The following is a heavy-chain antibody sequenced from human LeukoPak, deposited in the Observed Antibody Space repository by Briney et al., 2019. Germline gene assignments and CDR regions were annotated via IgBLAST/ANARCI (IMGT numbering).Heavy chain of an antibody. CDR1: GFTFSSYA. D-gene: IGHD2-2*02. Sequence: QPGGSLRLSCAASGFTFSSYAMSWVRQAPGKGLEWVSAISGSGGSTYYADSVKGRFTISRDNSKNTLYLQMNSLRAEDTAVYYCARDLGYCSSTSCYNMDVWGQGTTVTVSS. CDR3: ARDLGYCSSTSCYNMDV. CDR2: ISGSGGST. J-gene: IGHJ6*02. V-gene: IGHV3-23*01.